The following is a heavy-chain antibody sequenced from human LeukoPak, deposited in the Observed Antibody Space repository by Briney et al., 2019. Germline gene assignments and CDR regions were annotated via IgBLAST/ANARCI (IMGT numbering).Heavy chain of an antibody. Sequence: GGSLRLSCAASGFSVSTSYMTWVRQAPGMGLECVSVIADDGTTYYADSVKGRFTISRDNSKNIVFLQMNSLSAEDTAVYYCARERNNSDHYMDVWGKGTTVTISS. V-gene: IGHV3-53*01. CDR1: GFSVSTSY. CDR2: IADDGTT. J-gene: IGHJ6*03. D-gene: IGHD1-1*01. CDR3: ARERNNSDHYMDV.